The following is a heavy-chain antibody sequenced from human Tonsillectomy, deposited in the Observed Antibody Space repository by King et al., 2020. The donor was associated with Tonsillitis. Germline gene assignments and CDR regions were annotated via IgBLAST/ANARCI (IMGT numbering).Heavy chain of an antibody. CDR1: ADPFAGHF. Sequence: QLVQSGAGLRKPGASVSVSCRTSADPFAGHFVHWVRQAPGQGLEWMGWINPNSGDTHYAQKFQGRVTMSGDVSATTAYMGLSSLGPDDSAVYYCATNALGSDSSAYRDFRHWVQG. CDR2: INPNSGDT. CDR3: ATNALGSDSSAYRDFRH. D-gene: IGHD3-22*01. J-gene: IGHJ1*01. V-gene: IGHV1-2*02.